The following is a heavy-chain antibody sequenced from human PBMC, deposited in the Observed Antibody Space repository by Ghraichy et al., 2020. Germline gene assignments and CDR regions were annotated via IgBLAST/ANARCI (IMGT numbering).Heavy chain of an antibody. Sequence: ASVKVSCKVSGYTLTELSMHWVRQAPGKGLEWMGGFDPEDGETIYAQKFQGRVTMTEDTSTDTAYMELSSLRSEDTAVYYCATIVLIVGATDAFDIWGQGTMVTVSS. CDR1: GYTLTELS. D-gene: IGHD1-26*01. CDR2: FDPEDGET. J-gene: IGHJ3*02. CDR3: ATIVLIVGATDAFDI. V-gene: IGHV1-24*01.